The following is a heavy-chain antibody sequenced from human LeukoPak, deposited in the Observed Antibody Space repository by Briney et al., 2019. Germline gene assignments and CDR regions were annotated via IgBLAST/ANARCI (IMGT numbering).Heavy chain of an antibody. J-gene: IGHJ4*02. CDR1: GFTFNRNV. V-gene: IGHV3-23*01. CDR2: IIDDGSST. Sequence: GGSLRLSCVASGFTFNRNVMSWVCQAPGKGLEWVSAIIDDGSSTYYADSVKGRFSISRDNSKNTVYLQMNRLRAEDTAIYYCAKPHDSGWWMFDYWGQGTLVTVSS. D-gene: IGHD6-13*01. CDR3: AKPHDSGWWMFDY.